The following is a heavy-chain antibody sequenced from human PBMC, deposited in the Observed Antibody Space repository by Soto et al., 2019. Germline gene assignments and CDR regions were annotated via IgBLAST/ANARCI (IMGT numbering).Heavy chain of an antibody. D-gene: IGHD3-10*01. V-gene: IGHV4-4*02. CDR2: IYQSGST. J-gene: IGHJ5*02. CDR1: YGSISSNDW. CDR3: ARGSGWRVHP. Sequence: QVQLEESGPGLVKPSETLSLTCAVSYGSISSNDWWSWVRQPPGKGLEWIGEIYQSGSTNYNPSLESRVTISLDRSKNQFSLKLTSVTAAETAVYYCARGSGWRVHPWGQGTRVTVPS.